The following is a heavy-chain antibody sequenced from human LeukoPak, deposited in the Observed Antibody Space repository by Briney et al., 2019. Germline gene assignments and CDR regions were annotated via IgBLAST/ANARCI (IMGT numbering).Heavy chain of an antibody. D-gene: IGHD2-2*02. CDR2: IYPGDSDT. Sequence: KGGESLKISCKGSGYSFTNYWIGWVRQVPGKGLELMGIIYPGDSDTTYSPSFQGQVTISADKSISTAYLQWSSLKASDTAMYYCARQEVLYHFAYWGQGTLVTVSS. CDR3: ARQEVLYHFAY. CDR1: GYSFTNYW. V-gene: IGHV5-51*01. J-gene: IGHJ4*02.